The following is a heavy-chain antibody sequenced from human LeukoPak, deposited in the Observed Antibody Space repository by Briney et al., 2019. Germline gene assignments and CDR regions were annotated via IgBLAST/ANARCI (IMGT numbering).Heavy chain of an antibody. D-gene: IGHD6-6*01. CDR3: ASYPRYSSSPPFDY. J-gene: IGHJ4*02. Sequence: ASVKVSRKASGYTFTGQDMHWARQAPGQGLEWMGWINPNTGGTKYAQRLQGRVTMTRDTIISTAYMELSRLTSDDTAVYYCASYPRYSSSPPFDYWGQGTLVTVSS. CDR2: INPNTGGT. CDR1: GYTFTGQD. V-gene: IGHV1-2*02.